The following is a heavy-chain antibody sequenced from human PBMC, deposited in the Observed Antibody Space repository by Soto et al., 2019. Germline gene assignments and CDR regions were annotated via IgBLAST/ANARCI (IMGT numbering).Heavy chain of an antibody. J-gene: IGHJ4*02. CDR2: VFYTGFT. CDR3: ASSQKGYNWNYFDH. D-gene: IGHD1-20*01. Sequence: SETLSLTGAVSGGSISGSFYYWGWLRQSPGRGPEWIGSVFYTGFTSYNPSLESRVSVSVDTSKNQFSLKVSAVTAADTAVYYCASSQKGYNWNYFDHWGQGALVTVSS. CDR1: GGSISGSFYY. V-gene: IGHV4-39*01.